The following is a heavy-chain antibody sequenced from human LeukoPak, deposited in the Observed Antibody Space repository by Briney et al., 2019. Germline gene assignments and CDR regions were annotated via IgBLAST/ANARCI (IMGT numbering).Heavy chain of an antibody. Sequence: GGSLRLSCAASGFTFSSYSINWVRQAPGKGLEWVSCVSSTSSFIYYADSVKGRFTISRDNAKNSLDLQMNSLRAEDTAVYYCARMHRYGRCWGQGTLVTVSS. CDR1: GFTFSSYS. J-gene: IGHJ4*02. V-gene: IGHV3-21*01. CDR2: VSSTSSFI. CDR3: ARMHRYGRC. D-gene: IGHD5-18*01.